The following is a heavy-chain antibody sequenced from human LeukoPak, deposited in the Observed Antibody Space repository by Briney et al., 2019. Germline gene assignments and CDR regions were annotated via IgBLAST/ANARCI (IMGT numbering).Heavy chain of an antibody. J-gene: IGHJ4*02. Sequence: LSLTCAVYGGSFSGYYWSWIRQAPGKGLEWVSYISSSGSTIYYADSVKGRFTISRDNAKNSLYLQMNSLRAEDTAVYYCARDLGDQNDYWGQGTLVTVSS. V-gene: IGHV3-11*01. CDR2: ISSSGSTI. D-gene: IGHD1-26*01. CDR3: ARDLGDQNDY. CDR1: GGSFSGYY.